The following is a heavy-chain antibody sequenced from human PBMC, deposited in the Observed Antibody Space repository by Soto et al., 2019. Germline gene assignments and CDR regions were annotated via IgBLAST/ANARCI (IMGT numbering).Heavy chain of an antibody. J-gene: IGHJ6*02. D-gene: IGHD3-10*01. CDR2: INSDGSST. CDR3: ARADVLLWFGETEDGMDV. Sequence: EVQLVESGGGLVQPGGSLRLSCAASGFTFSSYWMHWVRQAPGKGLVWVSRINSDGSSTSYADSVKGRFTISRDNAKNSLYLQMKSLRAEDTAVYYCARADVLLWFGETEDGMDVWGQGTTVTVSS. CDR1: GFTFSSYW. V-gene: IGHV3-74*01.